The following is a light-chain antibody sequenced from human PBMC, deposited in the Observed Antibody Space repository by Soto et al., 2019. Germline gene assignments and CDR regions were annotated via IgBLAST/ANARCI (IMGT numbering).Light chain of an antibody. CDR2: GAS. J-gene: IGKJ3*01. Sequence: EIVLTQSPGTLSLSPGERATLSCRASQSISSSYLACYQQKPGQAPRLLIYGASTRTTGIPDRFSGSGSATDFTLTISRLAAEDYAVYYCQPYASSTAFGPGTKVDIK. CDR3: QPYASSTA. V-gene: IGKV3-20*01. CDR1: QSISSSY.